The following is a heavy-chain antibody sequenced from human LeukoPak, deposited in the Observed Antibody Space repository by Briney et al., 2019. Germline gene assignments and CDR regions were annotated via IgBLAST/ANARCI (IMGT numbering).Heavy chain of an antibody. CDR2: MCYTGST. CDR1: GGSISSSYYY. J-gene: IGHJ4*02. D-gene: IGHD4-17*01. CDR3: ARGTGYYGDCFDY. Sequence: SETLSLTCTVSGGSISSSYYYWGWIRQPPGKGLEYIGYMCYTGSTYYSPSLKSRVSISVDTSKNQFSLKLSSVTAADTAVYYCARGTGYYGDCFDYWGQGALVAVSS. V-gene: IGHV4-39*01.